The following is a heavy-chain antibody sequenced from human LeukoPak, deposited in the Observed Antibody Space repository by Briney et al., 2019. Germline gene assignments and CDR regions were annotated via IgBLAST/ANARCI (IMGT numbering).Heavy chain of an antibody. D-gene: IGHD6-13*01. CDR3: AKVGDSWDFDY. J-gene: IGHJ4*02. V-gene: IGHV3-21*01. CDR2: ISSSSSYI. CDR1: GFTFSSYS. Sequence: GGSLRLSCAASGFTFSSYSMNWVRQAPGKGLEWVSSISSSSSYIYYADSVKGRFTISRDDSKNTLYLQMNSLRAEDTAVYYCAKVGDSWDFDYWGQGALVTVSS.